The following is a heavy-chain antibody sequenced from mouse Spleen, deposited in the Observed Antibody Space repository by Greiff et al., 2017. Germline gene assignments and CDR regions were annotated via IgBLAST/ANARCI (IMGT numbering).Heavy chain of an antibody. CDR2: INPSTGYT. CDR1: GYTFTSYW. J-gene: IGHJ4*01. V-gene: IGHV1-7*01. D-gene: IGHD4-1*01. CDR3: ALTGTHY. Sequence: VKLMESGAELAKPGASVKMSCKASGYTFTSYWMHWVKQRPGQGLEWIGYINPSTGYTEYNQKFKDKATLTADKSSSTAYMQLSSLTSEDSAVYYCALTGTHYWGQGTSVTVSS.